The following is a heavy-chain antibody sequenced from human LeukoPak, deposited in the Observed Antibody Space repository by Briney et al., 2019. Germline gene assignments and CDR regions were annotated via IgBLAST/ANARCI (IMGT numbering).Heavy chain of an antibody. CDR3: ASDYYGSGRGGYYFDY. D-gene: IGHD3-10*01. CDR1: GGSISSGGYY. J-gene: IGHJ4*02. Sequence: PSETQSLTCTVSGGSISSGGYYWSWIRQHPGKGLEWIGYIYYSGSTYYNPSLKSRVTISVDTSKNQFSLKLSSVTAADTAVYYCASDYYGSGRGGYYFDYWGQGTLVTVSS. V-gene: IGHV4-31*03. CDR2: IYYSGST.